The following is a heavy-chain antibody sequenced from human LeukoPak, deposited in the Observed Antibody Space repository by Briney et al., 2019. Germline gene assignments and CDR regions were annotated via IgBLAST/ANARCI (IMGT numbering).Heavy chain of an antibody. V-gene: IGHV1-69*04. CDR2: IIPILGIA. J-gene: IGHJ4*02. CDR3: ARDLTGYSSGWYDY. Sequence: SAKVSCKASGGTFSSYAISWVRQAPGQGLEWMGRIIPILGIANYAQKFQGRVTITADKSTSTAYMELSSLRSEDTAVYYCARDLTGYSSGWYDYWGRGTLVTVSS. D-gene: IGHD6-19*01. CDR1: GGTFSSYA.